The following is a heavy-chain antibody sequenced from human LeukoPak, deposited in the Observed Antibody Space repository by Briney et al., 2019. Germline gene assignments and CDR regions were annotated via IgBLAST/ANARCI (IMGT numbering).Heavy chain of an antibody. V-gene: IGHV1-46*01. CDR1: GYTFTSYY. D-gene: IGHD1-26*01. CDR2: INPSGGST. Sequence: ASVKVSCKASGYTFTSYYMHWVQQAPGQGLEWMGIINPSGGSTSYAQKFQGRVTMTRDTSTSTVYMELSSLRSEDTAVYYCAREWGGSSGHYYYGMDVWGQGTTVTVSS. CDR3: AREWGGSSGHYYYGMDV. J-gene: IGHJ6*02.